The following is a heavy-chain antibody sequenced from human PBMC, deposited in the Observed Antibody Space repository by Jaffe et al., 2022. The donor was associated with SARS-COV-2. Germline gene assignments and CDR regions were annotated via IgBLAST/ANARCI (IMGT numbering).Heavy chain of an antibody. CDR3: AKAGDSSRSWSH. Sequence: VHLLESGGGLVQPGGSKRLSCAVSGFNFGLKAMAWVRQAPGKGLDWVASISGGGSTTEYAESVKGRFTISRDNSAYTVTLEMTGLRDDDAATYYCAKAGDSSRSWSHWGRGTLVTVSS. V-gene: IGHV3-23*01. D-gene: IGHD3-3*01. CDR2: ISGGGSTT. CDR1: GFNFGLKA. J-gene: IGHJ4*02.